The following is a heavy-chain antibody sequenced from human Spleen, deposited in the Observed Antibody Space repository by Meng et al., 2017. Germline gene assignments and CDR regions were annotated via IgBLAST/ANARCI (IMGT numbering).Heavy chain of an antibody. CDR2: IDPKNGDT. V-gene: IGHV1-2*06. J-gene: IGHJ4*02. CDR1: GYNFPDYY. D-gene: IGHD6-19*01. CDR3: ASIAVAVPFDY. Sequence: RVQAGGEVRKPGASVKVSCKPSGYNFPDYYIHWVRQAPGQGLEWMGRIDPKNGDTHYAQKFQGRVTMTGDTSISTAYMELSRLRSDDTAVYYCASIAVAVPFDYWGQGTLVTVSS.